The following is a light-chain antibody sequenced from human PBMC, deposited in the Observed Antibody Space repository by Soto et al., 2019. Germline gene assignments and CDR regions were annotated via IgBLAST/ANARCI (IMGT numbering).Light chain of an antibody. CDR1: QNINAY. Sequence: DIQMTQSPSSRSASVGEGVTITFRSSQNINAYVNWYQQKSGKAPELLIYAASNLQSGVPPRFSGSGSGTEFTLTISGLLPEDFAAYHCQQLYTLPFTFGQGTRLEI. V-gene: IGKV1-39*01. CDR3: QQLYTLPFT. J-gene: IGKJ5*01. CDR2: AAS.